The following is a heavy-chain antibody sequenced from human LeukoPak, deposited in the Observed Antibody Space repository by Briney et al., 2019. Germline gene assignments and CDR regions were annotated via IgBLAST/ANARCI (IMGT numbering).Heavy chain of an antibody. J-gene: IGHJ4*02. V-gene: IGHV4-59*01. CDR1: GGSISSYY. Sequence: SETLSLTCTVSGGSISSYYWSWIRQPPGKGLEWIGYIYYSGSTNYNPSLKSRVTISVDTSKNQFSLKLSSVTAADTAVYYCARVYDSSGWSHYFDYWGQGSLVTVSS. D-gene: IGHD6-19*01. CDR2: IYYSGST. CDR3: ARVYDSSGWSHYFDY.